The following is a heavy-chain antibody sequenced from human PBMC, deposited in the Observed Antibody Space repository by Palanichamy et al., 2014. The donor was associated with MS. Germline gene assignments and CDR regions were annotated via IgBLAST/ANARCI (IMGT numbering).Heavy chain of an antibody. CDR3: ARLTTVTTAHAFDI. V-gene: IGHV3-30-3*01. CDR1: GFTFSSYA. CDR2: ISYDGSNK. Sequence: QVQLVEVSGEAWSRPGRSLRLSCAASGFTFSSYAMHWVRQXPGKGLEWVAVISYDGSNKYYADSVKGRFTISRDNSKNTLYLQMNSLRAEDTAVYYCARLTTVTTAHAFDIWGQGTMVTVSS. J-gene: IGHJ3*02. D-gene: IGHD4-17*01.